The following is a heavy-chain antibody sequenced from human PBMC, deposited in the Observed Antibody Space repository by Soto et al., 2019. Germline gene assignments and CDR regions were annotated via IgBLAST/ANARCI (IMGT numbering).Heavy chain of an antibody. CDR1: GVRFTSYG. CDR2: IWNDGSNK. V-gene: IGHV3-33*01. J-gene: IGHJ4*02. CDR3: ARFNNGTYSPDY. Sequence: GGSLRLSCAASGVRFTSYGRYWVRQTPGKGLERVAGIWNDGSNKYYADSVKGRITISRDNSKNMLYLQMNSLRAEDTAVYYCARFNNGTYSPDYWGQGIPVTVSA. D-gene: IGHD1-26*01.